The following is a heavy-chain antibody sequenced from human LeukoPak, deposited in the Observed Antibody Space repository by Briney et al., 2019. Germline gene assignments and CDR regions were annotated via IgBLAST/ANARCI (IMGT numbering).Heavy chain of an antibody. J-gene: IGHJ4*02. CDR1: GYTFTGYY. CDR2: ADPNSGDA. D-gene: IGHD3-3*01. CDR3: ARDLVGGIWSAAF. Sequence: ASVKVSCKASGYTFTGYYVHWVRQAPGQGLEWMGRADPNSGDAIYGQRFQGRVNMTKASSIGAAYMELSSLTFDDTAVYYCARDLVGGIWSAAFWGQGTLVTVS. V-gene: IGHV1-2*06.